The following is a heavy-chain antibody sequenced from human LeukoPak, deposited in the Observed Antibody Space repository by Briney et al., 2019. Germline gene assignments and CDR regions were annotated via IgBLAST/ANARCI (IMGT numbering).Heavy chain of an antibody. J-gene: IGHJ4*02. CDR1: GFTFSSYV. V-gene: IGHV3-23*01. Sequence: GGSLRLSCAASGFTFSSYVMNWLRKAPGGGLEWVSTISGSDDRTFYADSVKGRFTISRDNSKNTVYLQMNSLRAGDTAVYYCAKVQRSDFDMNFDSWGQGTLVTVSS. CDR2: ISGSDDRT. D-gene: IGHD5-12*01. CDR3: AKVQRSDFDMNFDS.